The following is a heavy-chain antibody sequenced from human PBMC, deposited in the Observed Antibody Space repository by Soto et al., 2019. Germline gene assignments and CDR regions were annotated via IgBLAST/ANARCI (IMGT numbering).Heavy chain of an antibody. CDR3: AHVYWVAAGIRYYFDY. Sequence: QITLKESGPTLVKPTQTLTLTCTFSGFSLTTDAVGVGWIRQPPGKALEWLALIYWDDDKRYSPALKSRLTITKDASRNQVVLTLTTMDPADTATYYCAHVYWVAAGIRYYFDYWGQGTLVTVSS. CDR1: GFSLTTDAVG. CDR2: IYWDDDK. V-gene: IGHV2-5*02. D-gene: IGHD1-1*01. J-gene: IGHJ4*02.